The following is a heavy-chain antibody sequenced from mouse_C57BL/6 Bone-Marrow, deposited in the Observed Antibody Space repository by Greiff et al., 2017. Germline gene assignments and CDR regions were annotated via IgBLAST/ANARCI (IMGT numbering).Heavy chain of an antibody. J-gene: IGHJ3*01. CDR2: ISSGSSTI. V-gene: IGHV5-17*01. CDR3: ARPRQLRLPAWFAY. D-gene: IGHD3-2*02. Sequence: EVKLVESGGGLVKPGGSLKLSCAASGFTFSDYGMHWVRQAPEKGLEWVAYISSGSSTIYYADTVKGRFTISRDNAKNTLFRQMTSLRSEDTAMYYCARPRQLRLPAWFAYWGQGTLVTVSA. CDR1: GFTFSDYG.